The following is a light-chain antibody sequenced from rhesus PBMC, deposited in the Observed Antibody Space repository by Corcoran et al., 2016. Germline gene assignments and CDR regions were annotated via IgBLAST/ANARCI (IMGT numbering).Light chain of an antibody. V-gene: IGKV3S9*01. Sequence: EIVMTQSPATLSLSPGERATLSCRASQSVSSYVAWYQQKPEQAPRRLIYGASRRATGLPERFSGRGSGTYFTLIISSLEPEDVGVYYCQQYNNWNRTFGQGTKVEIK. J-gene: IGKJ1*01. CDR2: GAS. CDR3: QQYNNWNRT. CDR1: QSVSSY.